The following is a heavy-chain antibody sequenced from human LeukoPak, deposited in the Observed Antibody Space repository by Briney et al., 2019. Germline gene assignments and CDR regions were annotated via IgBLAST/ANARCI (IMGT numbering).Heavy chain of an antibody. J-gene: IGHJ3*02. CDR3: ARGSYDSSGPHAFDI. CDR2: ISAYNGNT. Sequence: ASVKVSCKASGGTFSSYAISWVRQAPGQGLEWMGWISAYNGNTNYAQKLQGRVTMTTDTSTSTAYMELRSLRSDDTAVYYCARGSYDSSGPHAFDIWGQGTMVTVSS. V-gene: IGHV1-18*01. D-gene: IGHD3-22*01. CDR1: GGTFSSYA.